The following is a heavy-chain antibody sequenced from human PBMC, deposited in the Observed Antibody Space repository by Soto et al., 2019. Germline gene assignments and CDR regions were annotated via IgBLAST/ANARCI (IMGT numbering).Heavy chain of an antibody. Sequence: SETLSLTCTVSGGSIISSSYFWGWIRQPPGKGLEWIGNIYYSGNTYYNPSLRSRVTISVDTSENQFSLKLNSVTAADTAVYYCASGRVGTTSFAFDVWGQGTMVTVSS. D-gene: IGHD2-21*02. CDR2: IYYSGNT. V-gene: IGHV4-39*01. CDR3: ASGRVGTTSFAFDV. J-gene: IGHJ3*01. CDR1: GGSIISSSYF.